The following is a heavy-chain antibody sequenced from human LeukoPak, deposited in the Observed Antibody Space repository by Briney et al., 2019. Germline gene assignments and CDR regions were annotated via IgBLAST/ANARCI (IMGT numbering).Heavy chain of an antibody. Sequence: GGSLRLSCGVSGLSGLAFSNYAMSWVRQGPGKGLEWVSFISGSGAIIEYADSVEGRFTISRDNAKYTLCLQMNSLRAEDTAVYYCPKDISSDIVRGNFDYWGQGTLVTVSS. V-gene: IGHV3-23*01. CDR3: PKDISSDIVRGNFDY. D-gene: IGHD3-10*01. J-gene: IGHJ4*02. CDR1: GLSGLAFSNYA. CDR2: ISGSGAII.